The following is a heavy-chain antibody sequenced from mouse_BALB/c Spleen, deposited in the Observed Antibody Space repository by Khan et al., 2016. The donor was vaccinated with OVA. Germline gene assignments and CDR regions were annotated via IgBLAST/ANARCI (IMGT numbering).Heavy chain of an antibody. D-gene: IGHD2-10*02. Sequence: QVQLQQSGAELVKPGASVKLSCKTSGYTFGNYYIYWVKQRPGQGLEWIGGINPSNGGANFNEKFKTKATLTVDKSSSTVYMQLTSLTSEDSAVYYCTRSGYANPFAYWGQGTLVTVSA. CDR2: INPSNGGA. J-gene: IGHJ3*01. V-gene: IGHV1S81*02. CDR3: TRSGYANPFAY. CDR1: GYTFGNYY.